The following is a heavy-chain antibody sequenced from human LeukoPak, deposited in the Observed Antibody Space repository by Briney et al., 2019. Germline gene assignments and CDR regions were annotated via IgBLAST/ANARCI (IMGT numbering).Heavy chain of an antibody. CDR1: GFTVSSNY. V-gene: IGHV3-66*02. J-gene: IGHJ6*03. D-gene: IGHD6-19*01. Sequence: GGSLRLSCAASGFTVSSNYMSWVRQAPGKGLEWVSVIYSGGSTYYADSVKGRFTISRDNSKNTLYLQMNSLRAEDTAVYYCAGAAVVGTGRRKHYYYYYMDVWGKGTTVTVSS. CDR2: IYSGGST. CDR3: AGAAVVGTGRRKHYYYYYMDV.